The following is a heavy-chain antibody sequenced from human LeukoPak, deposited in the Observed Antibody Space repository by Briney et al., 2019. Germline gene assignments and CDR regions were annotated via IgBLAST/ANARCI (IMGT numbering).Heavy chain of an antibody. CDR1: GFPFSSFD. CDR2: ISPGGNTI. V-gene: IGHV3-48*03. J-gene: IGHJ5*02. D-gene: IGHD4-17*01. Sequence: GGSLRLSCAASGFPFSSFDMNWVRQAPGKGLEWISYISPGGNTIHYTDSVRGRFITSRDNAGSSLFLQMNDLRAEDTAVYYCARTRGLPVDVMWFDTWGQGTLVSVSS. CDR3: ARTRGLPVDVMWFDT.